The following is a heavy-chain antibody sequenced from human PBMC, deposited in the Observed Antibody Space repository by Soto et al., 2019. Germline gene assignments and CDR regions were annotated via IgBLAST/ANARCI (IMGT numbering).Heavy chain of an antibody. CDR1: GFTFSSYA. Sequence: GGSLRLSCAASGFTFSSYAMSWVRQAPGKGLEWVSAISGSGGSTYYADSVKGRFTISRDNSKNTLYLQMNSLRAEDTAVYYCARDPTYCGGDCYLAYYYYGMDVWGQGTTVTVSS. J-gene: IGHJ6*02. D-gene: IGHD2-21*02. CDR2: ISGSGGST. V-gene: IGHV3-23*01. CDR3: ARDPTYCGGDCYLAYYYYGMDV.